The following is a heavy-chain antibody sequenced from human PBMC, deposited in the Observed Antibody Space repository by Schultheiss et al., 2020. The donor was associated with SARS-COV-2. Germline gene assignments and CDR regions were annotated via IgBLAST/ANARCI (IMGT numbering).Heavy chain of an antibody. CDR3: ARGDIVATPYGDYAHGSGMDV. CDR1: GFTFSSYA. Sequence: GGSLRLSCAASGFTFSSYAMSWVRQAPGKGLEWVSYISSSGSTIYYADSVKGRFTISRDNAKNSLYLQMNSLRDEDTAVYYCARGDIVATPYGDYAHGSGMDVWGQGTTVTVSS. V-gene: IGHV3-48*02. D-gene: IGHD5-12*01. CDR2: ISSSGSTI. J-gene: IGHJ6*02.